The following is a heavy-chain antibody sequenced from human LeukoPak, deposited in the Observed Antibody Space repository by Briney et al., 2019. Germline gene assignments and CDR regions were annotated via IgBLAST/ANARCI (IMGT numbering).Heavy chain of an antibody. D-gene: IGHD1-26*01. CDR2: IDPNTGGT. CDR1: GYIFTNYY. V-gene: IGHV1-2*06. J-gene: IGHJ4*02. CDR3: ASLYDIVGTTVDY. Sequence: ASVKVSCKTSGYIFTNYYIHWVRQAPGQGLEWMGRIDPNTGGTKSAKNFQGRVTMTRDTSISTAYMALSGLRSDDTAVYYCASLYDIVGTTVDYWGQGTLVTVSS.